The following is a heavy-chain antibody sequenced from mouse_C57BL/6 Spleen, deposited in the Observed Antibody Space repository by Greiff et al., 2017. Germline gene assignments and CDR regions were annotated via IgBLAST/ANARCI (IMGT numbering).Heavy chain of an antibody. CDR3: TTGYGNYYAMDY. CDR1: GFNIKDYY. V-gene: IGHV14-1*01. J-gene: IGHJ4*01. CDR2: IDPEDGDT. Sequence: EVQLQQSGAELVRPGASVKLSCTASGFNIKDYYMHWVKQRPEQGLEWIGRIDPEDGDTEYAPKFQGKATMTADTSSNTAYLQLSSLTSADTAVYYCTTGYGNYYAMDYWGQGTSVTVSS. D-gene: IGHD2-1*01.